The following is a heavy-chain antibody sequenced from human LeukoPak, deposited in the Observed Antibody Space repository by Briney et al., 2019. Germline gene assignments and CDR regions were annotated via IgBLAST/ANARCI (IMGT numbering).Heavy chain of an antibody. Sequence: GGSLRLSCAASGYIFRRYWVSWVRQAPGKGLEWVANINEDGSQKNYVDSVKGRFIISRDNAKTYLYLQMNSLKVEDTAVYYCLSPGGYDHLSSFTWGQGTMVSVST. V-gene: IGHV3-7*02. J-gene: IGHJ4*02. D-gene: IGHD5-12*01. CDR2: INEDGSQK. CDR1: GYIFRRYW. CDR3: LSPGGYDHLSSFT.